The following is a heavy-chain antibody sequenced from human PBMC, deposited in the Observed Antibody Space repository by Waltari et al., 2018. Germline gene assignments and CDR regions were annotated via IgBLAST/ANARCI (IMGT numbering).Heavy chain of an antibody. CDR3: SVSLNS. CDR1: GFTFSSSW. J-gene: IGHJ4*02. Sequence: EVQLVESGGGLVQPGESLRLSCRASGFTFSSSWMDWVRQAPGKGLEWVAKRRPDGSETHYVDSVQGRFTISRDNAQNLLYLQMNSLRAEDAAVYYCSVSLNSWGQGTLVTVSS. V-gene: IGHV3-7*01. CDR2: RRPDGSET.